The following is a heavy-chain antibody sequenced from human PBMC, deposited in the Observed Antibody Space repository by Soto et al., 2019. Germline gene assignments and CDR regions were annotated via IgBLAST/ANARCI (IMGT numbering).Heavy chain of an antibody. D-gene: IGHD2-21*02. Sequence: QVQLVQSGVEVKKPGASVKVSCKASGYTFPNYGINWVRQAPGQGLEWMGWISAYNGNTDYAQKLQGRVTMTTDTSTTTAYMEVTNLRSDDTAVYYCARDVIYYCGSDCYPGYFHHWGQGTLVIVSS. CDR1: GYTFPNYG. CDR2: ISAYNGNT. CDR3: ARDVIYYCGSDCYPGYFHH. J-gene: IGHJ1*01. V-gene: IGHV1-18*04.